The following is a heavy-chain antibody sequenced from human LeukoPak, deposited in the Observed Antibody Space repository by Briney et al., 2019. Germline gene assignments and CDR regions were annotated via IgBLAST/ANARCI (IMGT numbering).Heavy chain of an antibody. CDR2: ISSSSSTI. V-gene: IGHV3-48*01. CDR3: ALDCCTGSRFDH. CDR1: GFTFSSYS. Sequence: GGSLRLSCAASGFTFSSYSTNWVRQAPGKGLEWVSYISSSSSTIYYADSVKGRFTISRDNSKNTLYLQMNSLTVEDTAVYYCALDCCTGSRFDHWGQGTLVTVSS. D-gene: IGHD2-8*02. J-gene: IGHJ4*02.